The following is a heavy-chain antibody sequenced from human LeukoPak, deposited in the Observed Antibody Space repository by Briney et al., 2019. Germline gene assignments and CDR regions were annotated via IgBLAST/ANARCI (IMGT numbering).Heavy chain of an antibody. CDR1: GFTFSSYG. D-gene: IGHD2-2*01. CDR3: AKDRSTTWSNWFDS. Sequence: GGSLRLSCSASGFTFSSYGMHWVRQVPGKGLEWVAFIRYGESDTYYTDSVKGRSTSSRDNSKNTLYLQMNSLRAEDSAIYHCAKDRSTTWSNWFDSWGHGTLVTVSS. CDR2: IRYGESDT. V-gene: IGHV3-30*02. J-gene: IGHJ5*01.